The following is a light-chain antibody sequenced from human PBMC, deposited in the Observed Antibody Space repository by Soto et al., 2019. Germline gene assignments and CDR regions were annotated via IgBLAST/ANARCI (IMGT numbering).Light chain of an antibody. CDR3: CSYARGSTYV. V-gene: IGLV2-23*01. CDR1: SSDVGNYNL. CDR2: EGS. Sequence: QSALTQPASVSGSPGQSITISCTGTSSDVGNYNLVSWYQQHPGKAPKLMIYEGSKRPSGVSNRFSGSKSDNTASLTISGLQAEDEAHYYFCSYARGSTYVFGTGTKLTVL. J-gene: IGLJ1*01.